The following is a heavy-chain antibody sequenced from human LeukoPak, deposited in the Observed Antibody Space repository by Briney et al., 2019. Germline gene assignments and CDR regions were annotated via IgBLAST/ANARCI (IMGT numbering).Heavy chain of an antibody. CDR3: ARDIHYYGSGSYYNGLDY. J-gene: IGHJ4*02. CDR2: IWYDGSNK. Sequence: GGSLRLSCAASGFTFSSYGMHWDRQAPGKGLEWVAVIWYDGSNKYYADSVKGRFTISRDNSKNTLYLQMSSLRAEDTAVYYCARDIHYYGSGSYYNGLDYWGQGTLVTVSS. V-gene: IGHV3-33*01. D-gene: IGHD3-10*01. CDR1: GFTFSSYG.